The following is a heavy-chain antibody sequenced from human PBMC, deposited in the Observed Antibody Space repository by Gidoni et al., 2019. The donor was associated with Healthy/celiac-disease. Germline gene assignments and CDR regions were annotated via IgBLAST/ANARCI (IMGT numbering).Heavy chain of an antibody. CDR2: INPNSGGT. V-gene: IGHV1-2*02. J-gene: IGHJ4*02. D-gene: IGHD3-3*01. Sequence: QVQLVQSGAEVKKHGASVKVSCKASGYTFTGYYTHWVRQAPGQGLEWMGWINPNSGGTNYAQKFQGRVTMTRDTSISTAYMELSRLRSDDTAVYYCARGAYDFWSGYPPTDYFDYWGQGTLVTVSS. CDR3: ARGAYDFWSGYPPTDYFDY. CDR1: GYTFTGYY.